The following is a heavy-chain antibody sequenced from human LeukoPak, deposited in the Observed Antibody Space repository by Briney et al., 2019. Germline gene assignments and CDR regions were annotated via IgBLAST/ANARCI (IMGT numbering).Heavy chain of an antibody. J-gene: IGHJ5*02. V-gene: IGHV4-59*12. D-gene: IGHD3-16*01. CDR2: IRYTGTT. CDR1: GGSITNYY. CDR3: ARYYDVLSAHNLPEFDH. Sequence: SETLSLTCTVSGGSITNYYWSWLRQSPGKGLEWIGYIRYTGTTNYNPSLKSRVTISSDTSKNQFSLKLTSVTAADTAVYDCARYYDVLSAHNLPEFDHWGQGARVTVST.